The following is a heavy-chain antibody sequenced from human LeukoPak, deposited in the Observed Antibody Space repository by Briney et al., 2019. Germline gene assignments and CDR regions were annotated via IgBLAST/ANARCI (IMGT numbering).Heavy chain of an antibody. CDR2: ISYDGSNK. CDR3: ARSLATSYYYMDV. J-gene: IGHJ6*03. V-gene: IGHV3-30*04. Sequence: GRSLRLSCAASGFTFSNYAMHWVRPAPGKGLEWVAVISYDGSNKYYADSVKGRFTISRDNSKNTLYLQMSSLRAEDTAVYYCARSLATSYYYMDVWGKGTTVTVSS. CDR1: GFTFSNYA. D-gene: IGHD5-12*01.